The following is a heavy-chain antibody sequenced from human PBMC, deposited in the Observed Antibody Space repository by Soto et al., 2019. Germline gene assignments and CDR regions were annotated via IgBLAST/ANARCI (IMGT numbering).Heavy chain of an antibody. J-gene: IGHJ4*02. CDR3: ARGQRAARSDFDL. CDR1: GGSISSSNW. CDR2: ILHSGHT. V-gene: IGHV4-4*02. Sequence: QVQLQESGPGLVKPSGTLSLTCAVSGGSISSSNWWSWVRQPPGKGLEYIGEILHSGHTNYNPSLRSRVALSIDKSKNQFSLNLNSVTAADTAIYYCARGQRAARSDFDLWGKGTLVTVSS. D-gene: IGHD6-6*01.